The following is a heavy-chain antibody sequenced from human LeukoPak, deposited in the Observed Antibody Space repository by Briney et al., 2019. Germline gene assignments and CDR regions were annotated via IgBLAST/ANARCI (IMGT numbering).Heavy chain of an antibody. D-gene: IGHD6-6*01. CDR2: ISWNSGSI. Sequence: PGGSLRLSCAASGFTFDDYAMHWVRQAPGKGLEWVSGISWNSGSIGYADSVKGRFTISRDNAKNSLYLQMNSLRAEDTALYYCAKDSTYSSSSGYFDYWGQGTLVTVSS. V-gene: IGHV3-9*01. CDR1: GFTFDDYA. J-gene: IGHJ4*02. CDR3: AKDSTYSSSSGYFDY.